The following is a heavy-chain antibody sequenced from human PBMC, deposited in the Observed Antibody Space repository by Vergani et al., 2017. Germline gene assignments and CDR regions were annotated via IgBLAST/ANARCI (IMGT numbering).Heavy chain of an antibody. CDR2: ISSSSSTI. Sequence: EVQLVESGGGLVQPGGSLRLSCAASGFTFSSYSMNWVRQAPGKGLEWVSYISSSSSTIYYADSVKGRFTISRDNAKNSLYLQMNSLRAEDTAVYYCAGRVSGLPPGLRWGQGTLVTVSS. CDR3: AGRVSGLPPGLR. CDR1: GFTFSSYS. V-gene: IGHV3-48*04. D-gene: IGHD2-21*02. J-gene: IGHJ4*02.